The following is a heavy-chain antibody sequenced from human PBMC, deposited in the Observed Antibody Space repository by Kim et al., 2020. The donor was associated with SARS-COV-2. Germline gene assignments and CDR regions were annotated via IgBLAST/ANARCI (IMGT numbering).Heavy chain of an antibody. Sequence: NKYYADCVKGRFTISRDNSKNTLYLQMNSLRAEDTAVYYCARDSKDYFDYWGQGTLVTVSS. V-gene: IGHV3-33*01. CDR3: ARDSKDYFDY. D-gene: IGHD3-3*02. J-gene: IGHJ4*02. CDR2: NK.